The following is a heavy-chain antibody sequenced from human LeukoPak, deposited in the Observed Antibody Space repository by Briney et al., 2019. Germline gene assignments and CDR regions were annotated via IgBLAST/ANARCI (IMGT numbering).Heavy chain of an antibody. J-gene: IGHJ6*04. D-gene: IGHD2-2*01. CDR2: ISSSSSYI. V-gene: IGHV3-21*01. CDR1: GFTFSSYS. Sequence: GGSLRLSCAASGFTFSSYSMNWVRQAPGKGLEWVSSISSSSSYIYYADSVKGRFTISRDNAKNSLYLQMNSLRAEDTAVYYCASARTTAFMDVWGKGTTVTVSS. CDR3: ASARTTAFMDV.